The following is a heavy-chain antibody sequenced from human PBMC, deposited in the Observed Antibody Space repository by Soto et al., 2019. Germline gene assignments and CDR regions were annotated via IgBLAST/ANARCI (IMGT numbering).Heavy chain of an antibody. V-gene: IGHV1-2*04. CDR1: GYTFTGYY. J-gene: IGHJ3*02. CDR3: ARDRSGAAADAFDI. D-gene: IGHD6-13*01. Sequence: ASVKVSRKASGYTFTGYYMHWVRQAPGQGLEWMGWINPNSGGTNYAQKFQGWVTMTRDTSISTAYMELSRLRSDDTAVYYCARDRSGAAADAFDIWGQGTMVTVSS. CDR2: INPNSGGT.